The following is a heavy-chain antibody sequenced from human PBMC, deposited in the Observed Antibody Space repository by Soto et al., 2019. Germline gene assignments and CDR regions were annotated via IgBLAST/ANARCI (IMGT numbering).Heavy chain of an antibody. Sequence: KTSETLSLTCTISGDSISGSYWSWIRQLPGKELEWIGYVHSSGTITYNPSLKSRVIMSVDASKTHLSLNLISVTAADTAVYYCARGLTMGQLPSHFDHWGQGTLVTVPS. CDR2: VHSSGTI. D-gene: IGHD3-16*01. V-gene: IGHV4-59*01. CDR3: ARGLTMGQLPSHFDH. J-gene: IGHJ5*02. CDR1: GDSISGSY.